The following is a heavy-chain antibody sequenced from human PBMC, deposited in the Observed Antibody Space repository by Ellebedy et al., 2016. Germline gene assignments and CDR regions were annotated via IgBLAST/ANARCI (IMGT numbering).Heavy chain of an antibody. J-gene: IGHJ4*02. CDR3: AKGGVTWLTRTYIDS. CDR2: ISYDGNDK. Sequence: GESLKISXAASGFTFSSHVMTWVRQALGKGLEWVAVISYDGNDKYCSDSVKGRFTISRDNSKNTLYLQMNSLRTEDTAVYYCAKGGVTWLTRTYIDSWGQGTLVTVSS. CDR1: GFTFSSHV. V-gene: IGHV3-30*18. D-gene: IGHD5-24*01.